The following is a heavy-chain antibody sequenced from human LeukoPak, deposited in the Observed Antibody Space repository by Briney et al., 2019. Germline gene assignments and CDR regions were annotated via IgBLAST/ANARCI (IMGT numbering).Heavy chain of an antibody. CDR3: AKARGSGFQRGDAFDM. D-gene: IGHD6-19*01. J-gene: IGHJ3*02. CDR1: DLSFKNVW. Sequence: GGSLRLSCSASDLSFKNVWTSWVRQAPGKGLQWVAFISYDGKDNYYSDSVKGRITISRDNSKSTLYVQMDSLRTEDTAVYYCAKARGSGFQRGDAFDMWGQGTRVTVSS. CDR2: ISYDGKDN. V-gene: IGHV3-30*02.